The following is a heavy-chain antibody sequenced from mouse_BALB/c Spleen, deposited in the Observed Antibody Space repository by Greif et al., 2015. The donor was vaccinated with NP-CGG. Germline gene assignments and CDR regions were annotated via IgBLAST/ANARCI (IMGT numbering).Heavy chain of an antibody. J-gene: IGHJ1*01. CDR1: GFTFSDFY. Sequence: DVMLVESGGGLVQPGGSLRLSCATSGFTFSDFYMEWVRQPPGKRLEWIAASRNKANDYTTEYSASVKGRFIVSRDTSQSILYLQMNALRAEDTAIYYCARDANYWYFDVWGAGTTVTVSS. CDR3: ARDANYWYFDV. CDR2: SRNKANDYTT. V-gene: IGHV7-1*02.